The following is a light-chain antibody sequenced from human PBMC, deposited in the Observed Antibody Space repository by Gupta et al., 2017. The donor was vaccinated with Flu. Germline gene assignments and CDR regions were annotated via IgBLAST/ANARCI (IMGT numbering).Light chain of an antibody. J-gene: IGKJ1*01. V-gene: IGKV3-20*01. CDR3: QQYGSTWT. Sequence: GGSATLFCRASQSVHNNYVAWYQEKPGQAPRLLIYGASTRATGIPDRFSGSGSGTDFTLTISRLEPEDFVVYYCQQYGSTWTFGQGTKVEIK. CDR1: QSVHNNY. CDR2: GAS.